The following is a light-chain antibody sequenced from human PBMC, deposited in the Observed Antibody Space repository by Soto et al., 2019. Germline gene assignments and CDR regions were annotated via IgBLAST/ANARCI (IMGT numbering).Light chain of an antibody. CDR3: SSYTVRGTIV. CDR2: DVS. J-gene: IGLJ1*01. V-gene: IGLV2-14*03. CDR1: SSDVGGYNY. Sequence: QSVLTQPASVSGSPGQSITVSCTGTSSDVGGYNYVSWYQQHPGKAPKLIIYDVSVRPSGVSDRFSASKSGNTASLTISGLQAEDEADYYCSSYTVRGTIVFGGGTKGTVL.